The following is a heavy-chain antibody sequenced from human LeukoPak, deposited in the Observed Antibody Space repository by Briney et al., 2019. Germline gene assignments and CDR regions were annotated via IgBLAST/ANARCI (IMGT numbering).Heavy chain of an antibody. Sequence: GGSLRLSCAASGFTFSSYGMHWVRQAPGKGLEWVAFIRYDGSNKYYADSVKGRFTISRDNSKNTLCLQMNSLRAEDTAVYYCAKGGIVVVPAAIPFDYWGQGTLVTVSS. CDR2: IRYDGSNK. CDR1: GFTFSSYG. CDR3: AKGGIVVVPAAIPFDY. D-gene: IGHD2-2*01. J-gene: IGHJ4*02. V-gene: IGHV3-30*02.